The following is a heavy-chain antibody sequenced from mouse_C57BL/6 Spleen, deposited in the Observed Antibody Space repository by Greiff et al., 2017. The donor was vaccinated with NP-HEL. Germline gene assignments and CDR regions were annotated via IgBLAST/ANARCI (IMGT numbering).Heavy chain of an antibody. J-gene: IGHJ1*03. V-gene: IGHV5-17*01. CDR1: GFTFSDYG. Sequence: DVQLVESGGGLVKPGGSLKLSCAASGFTFSDYGMHWVRQAPEKGLEWVAYISSGSSTIYYADTVKGRFTISRDNAKNTLFLQMTSLRSEDTAMYYCARDVYYWYFDVWGTGTTVTVAS. CDR2: ISSGSSTI. CDR3: ARDVYYWYFDV.